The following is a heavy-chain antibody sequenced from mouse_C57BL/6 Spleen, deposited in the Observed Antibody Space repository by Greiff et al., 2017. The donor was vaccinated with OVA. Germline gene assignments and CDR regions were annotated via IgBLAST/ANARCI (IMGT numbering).Heavy chain of an antibody. J-gene: IGHJ4*01. CDR1: GFNIQNTY. CDR3: ALDYDKAMDY. CDR2: IDPANGNT. D-gene: IGHD2-4*01. Sequence: VQLQQSVAELVRPGASVKLSCTASGFNIQNTYMHWVKQRPEQGLEWIGRIDPANGNTKYAPKFQGKATITADTSSNTAYLQLSSLTSEDTAIYYCALDYDKAMDYWGQGTSVTVSS. V-gene: IGHV14-3*01.